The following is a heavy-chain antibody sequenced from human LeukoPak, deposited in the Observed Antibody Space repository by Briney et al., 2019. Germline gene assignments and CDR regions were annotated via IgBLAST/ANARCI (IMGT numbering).Heavy chain of an antibody. J-gene: IGHJ5*02. CDR2: IIPILGIA. CDR3: ASSSSSGWYYNWFDP. V-gene: IGHV1-69*04. D-gene: IGHD6-19*01. Sequence: GASVKVSCKASGGTFSSYAISWVRQAPGQGLEWMGRIIPILGIANYAQKFQGRVTITADKSTSTAYMELSSLRSEDTAVYYCASSSSSGWYYNWFDPWGQGTLVTVSS. CDR1: GGTFSSYA.